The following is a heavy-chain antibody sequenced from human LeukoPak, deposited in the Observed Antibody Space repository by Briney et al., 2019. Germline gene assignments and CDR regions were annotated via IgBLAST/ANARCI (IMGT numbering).Heavy chain of an antibody. CDR3: ARGAVLWFGKHYFDY. V-gene: IGHV4-34*01. CDR1: GGSFSGYY. J-gene: IGHJ4*02. Sequence: SETLSLTCAVYGGSFSGYYWSWIRQPPGKGLEWIGEINHSGSTNYNPSLKSRVTISVDTSKNQFSLKLSSVTAADTAVYYCARGAVLWFGKHYFDYWGQGTLVTVSS. D-gene: IGHD3-10*01. CDR2: INHSGST.